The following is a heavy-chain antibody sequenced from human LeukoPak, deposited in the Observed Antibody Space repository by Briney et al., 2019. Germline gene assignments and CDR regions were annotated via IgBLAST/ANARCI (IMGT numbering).Heavy chain of an antibody. CDR3: ASLRGDYVAFDY. J-gene: IGHJ4*02. D-gene: IGHD4-17*01. Sequence: PSQTLSITCAVSGGSISSGGYSWSWIRQPPGKGLEWIGYIYHSGSTYYNPSLKSRVTISVDRSKNQFSLKLSSVTAADTAVYYCASLRGDYVAFDYWGQGTLVTVSS. CDR1: GGSISSGGYS. CDR2: IYHSGST. V-gene: IGHV4-30-2*01.